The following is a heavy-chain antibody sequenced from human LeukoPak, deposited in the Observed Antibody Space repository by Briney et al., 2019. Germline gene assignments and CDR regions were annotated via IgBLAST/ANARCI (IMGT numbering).Heavy chain of an antibody. Sequence: GGSLRLSCAASGFSFSDYYMSWIRQAPGKGLEWVSDISSGGSTIYYADSVKGRFTISRDNAKNSLYLQMNSLRAEDTALYYCARLRIVTAMVSYYMDVWGKGTTVTVSS. CDR3: ARLRIVTAMVSYYMDV. J-gene: IGHJ6*03. CDR2: ISSGGSTI. CDR1: GFSFSDYY. D-gene: IGHD5-18*01. V-gene: IGHV3-11*04.